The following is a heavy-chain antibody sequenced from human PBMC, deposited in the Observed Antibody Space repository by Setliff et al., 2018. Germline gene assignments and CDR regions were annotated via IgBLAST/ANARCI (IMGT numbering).Heavy chain of an antibody. J-gene: IGHJ5*02. CDR3: ASRLSTSGWFDD. CDR1: GDSISTNSYY. Sequence: SETLSLTCTVSGDSISTNSYYWGWIRQPPGKGLEWIGSISSSGSTYYNPPLKRQVTISVDTSRNHVSLKLSSVTAADTAMYYCASRLSTSGWFDDWGQGTQVTVSS. V-gene: IGHV4-39*02. D-gene: IGHD1-26*01. CDR2: ISSSGST.